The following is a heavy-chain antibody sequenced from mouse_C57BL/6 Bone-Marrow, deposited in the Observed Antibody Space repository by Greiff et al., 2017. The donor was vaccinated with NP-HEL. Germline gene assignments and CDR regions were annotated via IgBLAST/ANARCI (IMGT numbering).Heavy chain of an antibody. Sequence: QVQLQQSGPELVKPGASVKISCKASGYAFSSSWMNWVKQRPGKGLEWIGRIYPGDGDTNYNGKFKGKATLTADKSSSTAYMQLSSLTSEDSAVYYCARTTVVADYWGQGTTLTVSS. V-gene: IGHV1-82*01. CDR3: ARTTVVADY. D-gene: IGHD1-1*01. CDR1: GYAFSSSW. CDR2: IYPGDGDT. J-gene: IGHJ2*01.